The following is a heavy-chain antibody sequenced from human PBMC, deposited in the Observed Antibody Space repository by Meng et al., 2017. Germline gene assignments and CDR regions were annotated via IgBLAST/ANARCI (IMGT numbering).Heavy chain of an antibody. J-gene: IGHJ5*02. Sequence: QVELVEAGAGVEKAGSSVKVACKGSGGTFSSYAISWVRQAPGQGLEWMGGIIPIFGTANYAQKFQGRVTITADKSTSTAYMELSSLRSEDTAVYYCAKEVDNWFDPWGQGTLVTVSS. CDR2: IIPIFGTA. CDR1: GGTFSSYA. V-gene: IGHV1-69*06. D-gene: IGHD2-15*01. CDR3: AKEVDNWFDP.